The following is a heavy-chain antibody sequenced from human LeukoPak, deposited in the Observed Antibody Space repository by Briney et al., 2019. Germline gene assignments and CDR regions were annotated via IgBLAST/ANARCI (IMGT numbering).Heavy chain of an antibody. CDR3: ARHRSPPPHRGRSPRGWFDP. J-gene: IGHJ5*02. CDR1: GGSISSSSYY. CDR2: IYYSGST. D-gene: IGHD2-21*01. V-gene: IGHV4-39*01. Sequence: SETLSLTCTVSGGSISSSSYYWGWIRQPPGKGLEWIGSIYYSGSTYYNPSLKSRVTISVDTSKNQFSLKLSSVTAADTAVYYCARHRSPPPHRGRSPRGWFDPWGQGTLVTVSS.